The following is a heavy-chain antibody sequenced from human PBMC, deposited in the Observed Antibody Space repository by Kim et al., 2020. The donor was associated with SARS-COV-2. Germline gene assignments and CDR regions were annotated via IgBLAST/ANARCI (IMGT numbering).Heavy chain of an antibody. CDR3: ARGRGADY. Sequence: GSRNYYLDSVKSRFTSSRDNARNSVSLQMNNLRAEDTAVYYCARGRGADYWGQGPLVTVSS. D-gene: IGHD3-10*01. J-gene: IGHJ4*02. V-gene: IGHV3-7*01. CDR2: GSRN.